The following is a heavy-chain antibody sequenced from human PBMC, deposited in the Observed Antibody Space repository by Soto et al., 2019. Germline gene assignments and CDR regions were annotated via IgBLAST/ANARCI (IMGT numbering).Heavy chain of an antibody. J-gene: IGHJ5*02. CDR2: IYYSGST. V-gene: IGHV4-59*08. Sequence: PSETLSLTCTVSGGSISSYYWSWIRQPPGKGLEWIGYIYYSGSTNYNPSLKSRVTISVDTSKNQFSLKLSSVTAADTAVYYCARYIYTPYCSSTSCFFNWFDPWGQGTLVTVSS. CDR3: ARYIYTPYCSSTSCFFNWFDP. CDR1: GGSISSYY. D-gene: IGHD2-2*01.